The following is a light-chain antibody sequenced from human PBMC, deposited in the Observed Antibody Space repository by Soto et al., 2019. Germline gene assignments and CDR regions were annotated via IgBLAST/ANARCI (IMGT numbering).Light chain of an antibody. Sequence: DIVMTQSPASLAVSLGERATVNCKSSQNILYIPNNKSSLAWYQQKPGQPPKLLIYWASTRESGVPGRFSGSGSETDFTLTISSLQAEDVAVYYCQQYYASPFTFGPGTKVDIK. CDR2: WAS. CDR1: QNILYIPNNKSS. J-gene: IGKJ3*01. CDR3: QQYYASPFT. V-gene: IGKV4-1*01.